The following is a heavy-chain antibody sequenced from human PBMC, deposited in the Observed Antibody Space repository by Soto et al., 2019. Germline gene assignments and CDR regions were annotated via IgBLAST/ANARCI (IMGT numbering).Heavy chain of an antibody. V-gene: IGHV4-59*08. D-gene: IGHD3-10*01. CDR2: IYYSGST. Sequence: SETLSLTCTVSGGSISSYYWSWIRQPPGKGLEWLGYIYYSGSTNYNPSLKSRVTISVDTSKNQFSLKLSSVTAADTAVYYCATIQREVYYGSGSQYYYYYYMDVWGKRTTDTVSS. CDR1: GGSISSYY. J-gene: IGHJ6*03. CDR3: ATIQREVYYGSGSQYYYYYYMDV.